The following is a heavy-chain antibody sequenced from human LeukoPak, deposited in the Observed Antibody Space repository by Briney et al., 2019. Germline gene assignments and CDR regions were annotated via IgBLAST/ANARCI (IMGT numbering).Heavy chain of an antibody. J-gene: IGHJ4*02. V-gene: IGHV4-59*01. CDR2: IYYSGST. CDR1: GGSISSYY. Sequence: SETLSLTCTVSGGSISSYYWSWIRQPPGKGLEWIGYIYYSGSTNYNPSLKSRVTISVDTSKNQFSLKLSSVTAADTAVYYCAKGAGFSSGSYFDFWGQGTLVTVSS. D-gene: IGHD5-18*01. CDR3: AKGAGFSSGSYFDF.